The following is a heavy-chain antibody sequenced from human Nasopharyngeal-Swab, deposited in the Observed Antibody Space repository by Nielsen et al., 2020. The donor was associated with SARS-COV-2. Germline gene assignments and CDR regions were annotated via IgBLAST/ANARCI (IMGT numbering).Heavy chain of an antibody. V-gene: IGHV1-46*01. D-gene: IGHD3-22*01. Sequence: ASVQVSRKASGYTFTSYYMHWRRQAPEQGLQWMGIINPSGGSTSYAQKFQGRVTMTRDTSTSTVYMELSSLRSEDTAVYYCARDLPGPRRYYDSSGYLGYWGQGTLVTVSS. CDR1: GYTFTSYY. CDR2: INPSGGST. J-gene: IGHJ4*02. CDR3: ARDLPGPRRYYDSSGYLGY.